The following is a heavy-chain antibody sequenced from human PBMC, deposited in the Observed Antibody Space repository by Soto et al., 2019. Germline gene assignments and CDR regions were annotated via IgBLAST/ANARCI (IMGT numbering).Heavy chain of an antibody. CDR3: VMDTFVVIRRFEH. J-gene: IGHJ4*02. CDR1: GFTFRSYE. CDR2: ISSSDSNI. Sequence: HPGGSLRLSCAASGFTFRSYEMNWVRQTPGKGLEWLSYISSSDSNIYYADSVKGRFTISRDNAKNSLFLQMNSLRAEDTAVYYCVMDTFVVIRRFEHWGQGTLVTVSS. D-gene: IGHD5-18*01. V-gene: IGHV3-48*03.